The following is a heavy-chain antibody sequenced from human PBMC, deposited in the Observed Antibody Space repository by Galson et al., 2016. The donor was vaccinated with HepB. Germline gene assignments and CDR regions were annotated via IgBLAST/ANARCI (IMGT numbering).Heavy chain of an antibody. D-gene: IGHD4-17*01. Sequence: QSGAEVKKPGESLKISCKASGYIFTEYWIGWVRQIPGKGLEWMGIIFPGDSDTRYSPSFQGQVTVSVDKSLSTAYLQWSSLKPSDSAIYYCARRDLRDGFDIRGQGTMVTVSS. V-gene: IGHV5-51*01. CDR1: GYIFTEYW. J-gene: IGHJ3*02. CDR3: ARRDLRDGFDI. CDR2: IFPGDSDT.